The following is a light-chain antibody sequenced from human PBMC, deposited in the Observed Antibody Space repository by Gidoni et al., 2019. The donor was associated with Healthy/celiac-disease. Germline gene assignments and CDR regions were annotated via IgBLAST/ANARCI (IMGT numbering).Light chain of an antibody. J-gene: IGKJ2*01. Sequence: DIVMTHSPDYLAVSLGERATINCKSSQSVLYSSNNKNYLAWYQQKPGQPPKLLIYWASTRESGVPDRFSGSGSGTDFTLTISSLQAEDVAVYYCQQYYSTPYTFGQXTKLEIK. CDR1: QSVLYSSNNKNY. V-gene: IGKV4-1*01. CDR2: WAS. CDR3: QQYYSTPYT.